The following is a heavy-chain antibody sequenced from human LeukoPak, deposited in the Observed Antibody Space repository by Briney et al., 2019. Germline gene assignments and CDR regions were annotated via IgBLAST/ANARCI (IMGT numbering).Heavy chain of an antibody. CDR3: ARDRRDYYYYYYGMDV. J-gene: IGHJ6*02. CDR1: GYTFTSYG. V-gene: IGHV1-18*01. CDR2: ISAYSGNT. D-gene: IGHD4-11*01. Sequence: ASVKVSCKASGYTFTSYGISWVRQAPGQGLEWMGWISAYSGNTNYAQKLQGRVTMTTDTSTSTAYMELRSLRSDDTAVYYCARDRRDYYYYYYGMDVWGQGTTVTVSS.